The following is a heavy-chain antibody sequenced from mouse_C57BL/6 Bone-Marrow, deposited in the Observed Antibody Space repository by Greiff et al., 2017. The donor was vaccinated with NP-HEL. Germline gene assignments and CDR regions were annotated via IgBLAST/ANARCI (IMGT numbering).Heavy chain of an antibody. V-gene: IGHV1-42*01. CDR2: INPSTGGT. J-gene: IGHJ2*01. D-gene: IGHD1-1*01. CDR3: ARSTPYYYGSSYFDY. Sequence: DVQLQESGPELVKPGASVKISCKASGYSFTGYYMNWVKQSPEKSLEWIGEINPSTGGTTYNQKFKAKATLTVDKSSSTAYMQLKSLTSEDSAVYYCARSTPYYYGSSYFDYWGQGTTLTVSS. CDR1: GYSFTGYY.